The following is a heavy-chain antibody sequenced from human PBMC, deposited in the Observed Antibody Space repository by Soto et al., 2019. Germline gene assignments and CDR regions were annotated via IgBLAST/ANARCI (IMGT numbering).Heavy chain of an antibody. CDR1: GFTFRRYV. J-gene: IGHJ5*02. Sequence: GGSLRLSCSASGFTFRRYVMYWVRQAPGKGLEYVSAISSNGGSTYYADSVKGRFTISRDNSKNTLYLQMSSLRAEDTAVYYCARASSITLVRGVISDGWFDPWGQGT. CDR2: ISSNGGST. V-gene: IGHV3-64D*06. D-gene: IGHD3-10*01. CDR3: ARASSITLVRGVISDGWFDP.